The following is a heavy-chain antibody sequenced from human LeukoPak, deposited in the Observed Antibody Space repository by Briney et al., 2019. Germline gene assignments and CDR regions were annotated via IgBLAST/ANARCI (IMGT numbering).Heavy chain of an antibody. CDR3: ARDQYSSSQFDY. CDR2: IIPTFGTA. Sequence: SVKVSCKASGGTFSSYAISWLRQAPGQGLEWMGGIIPTFGTANYAQKFQGRVTITADESTSTAYMELSSLRSEDTAVYYCARDQYSSSQFDYWGQGTLVTVSS. D-gene: IGHD6-6*01. V-gene: IGHV1-69*13. J-gene: IGHJ4*02. CDR1: GGTFSSYA.